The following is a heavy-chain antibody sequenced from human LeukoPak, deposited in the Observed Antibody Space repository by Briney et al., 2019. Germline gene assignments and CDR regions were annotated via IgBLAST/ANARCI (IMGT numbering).Heavy chain of an antibody. J-gene: IGHJ4*02. Sequence: GGSLRLSCAASGFTFTSYWMHWVRQAPGKGLVWVARMDGATSRTSYVDSVNDRFTISRDNVNDILCLQMNSLTPEDTAVYYCAREGAAYQDYFDHWGQGTLVAVSS. CDR3: AREGAAYQDYFDH. V-gene: IGHV3-74*01. D-gene: IGHD2-2*01. CDR1: GFTFTSYW. CDR2: MDGATSRT.